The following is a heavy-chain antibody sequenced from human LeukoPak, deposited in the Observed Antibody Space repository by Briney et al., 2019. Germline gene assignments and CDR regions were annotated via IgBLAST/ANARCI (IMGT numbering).Heavy chain of an antibody. D-gene: IGHD6-13*01. CDR1: GFTVSSNY. Sequence: GGSLRLSCAASGFTVSSNYMSWVRQAPGKGLEWVSVIYSGGSTYYADSVKGRFTISRDNAKNSLYLQMNSLRAEDTAVYYCARDHSSWQTTTEDGMDVWGQGTTVTVSS. J-gene: IGHJ6*02. V-gene: IGHV3-53*01. CDR3: ARDHSSWQTTTEDGMDV. CDR2: IYSGGST.